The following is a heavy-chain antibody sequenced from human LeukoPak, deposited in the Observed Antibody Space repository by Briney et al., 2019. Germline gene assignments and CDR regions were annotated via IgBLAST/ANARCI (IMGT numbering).Heavy chain of an antibody. CDR2: ISWNSGSI. D-gene: IGHD2-2*01. CDR3: AKGESTSPLYYYGMDV. Sequence: PGGSLRLSCAASGFTFDDYAMHWVRQAPGKGLEWVSGISWNSGSIGYADSVKGRFTISRDNSKNTLYLQMNSLRAEDTAVYYCAKGESTSPLYYYGMDVWGQGTTVTVSS. V-gene: IGHV3-9*01. CDR1: GFTFDDYA. J-gene: IGHJ6*02.